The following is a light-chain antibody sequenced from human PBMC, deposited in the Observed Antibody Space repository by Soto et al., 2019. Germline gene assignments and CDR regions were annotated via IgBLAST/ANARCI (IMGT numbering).Light chain of an antibody. CDR2: SDN. V-gene: IGLV1-44*01. CDR3: AAWDDRLDGRVV. Sequence: QSALTQSPSASGPPGQRVTISCSGSSSNIGSNTVHWYQQLPGTDPKLLIYSDNVRPSGVPDRFSGSKSGTSASLAISGLQSEDEADYYCAAWDDRLDGRVVFGGGTKVTVL. CDR1: SSNIGSNT. J-gene: IGLJ2*01.